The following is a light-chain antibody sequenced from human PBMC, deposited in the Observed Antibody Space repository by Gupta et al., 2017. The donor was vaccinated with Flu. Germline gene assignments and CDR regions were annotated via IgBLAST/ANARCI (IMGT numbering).Light chain of an antibody. Sequence: PATLFLSPGERATLSCRANQSVDGKLAWYQQRRGQAPRLLIFGASARATGVPDRFSGSGSGTEFTLTISSLQSEDFAVYHCQKYKTWPLTFGGGTKMEI. CDR3: QKYKTWPLT. J-gene: IGKJ4*01. V-gene: IGKV3-15*01. CDR2: GAS. CDR1: QSVDGK.